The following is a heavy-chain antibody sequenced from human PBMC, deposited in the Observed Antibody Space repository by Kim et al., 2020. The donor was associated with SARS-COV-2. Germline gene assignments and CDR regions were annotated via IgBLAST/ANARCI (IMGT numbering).Heavy chain of an antibody. Sequence: SQTLSLTCAISGDSVSSKSVAWNWIRQSPSRGLEWLGRTYYRSKWYNDYAVSVKSRITINPDTSKNQFSLQLNSVTPEDTAVYYCTRGASRTFDHWGQGTLVTVSS. D-gene: IGHD3-16*01. J-gene: IGHJ4*02. CDR1: GDSVSSKSVA. V-gene: IGHV6-1*01. CDR3: TRGASRTFDH. CDR2: TYYRSKWYN.